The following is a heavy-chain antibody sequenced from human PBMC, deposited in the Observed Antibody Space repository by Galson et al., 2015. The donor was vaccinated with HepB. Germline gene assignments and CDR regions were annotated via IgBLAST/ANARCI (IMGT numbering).Heavy chain of an antibody. CDR1: GFTFRSHW. CDR3: GRGIEVVPDASGMDV. J-gene: IGHJ6*02. V-gene: IGHV3-74*01. CDR2: IHRDGSST. D-gene: IGHD2-2*01. Sequence: SLRLSCAATGFTFRSHWMHWVRQTPGKGLVWVARIHRDGSSTNYADSVTGRFTISRDNAKNTVYLQMSSLGAEDTAVYYCGRGIEVVPDASGMDVWGQRTTVTVSS.